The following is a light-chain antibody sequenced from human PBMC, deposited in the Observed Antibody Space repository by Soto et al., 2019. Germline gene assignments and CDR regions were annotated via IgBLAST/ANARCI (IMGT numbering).Light chain of an antibody. Sequence: VMRQSPGSLSLSPAERATLSCRASQSIRGIYLAWYQQKPGQAPRLLIYGGSSRATGIPDRFSGSGSGTDFTLTISRLEPEDFAVYYCQQYGSAPEGTFGQGTKVDIK. CDR2: GGS. CDR3: QQYGSAPEGT. V-gene: IGKV3-20*01. J-gene: IGKJ1*01. CDR1: QSIRGIY.